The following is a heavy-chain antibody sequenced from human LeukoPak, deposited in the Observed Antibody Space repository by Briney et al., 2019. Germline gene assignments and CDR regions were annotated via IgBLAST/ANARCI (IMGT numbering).Heavy chain of an antibody. D-gene: IGHD2-2*01. CDR2: INHSGST. Sequence: SETLSLTCAVYGGSFSGYYWSWIRQPPGKGLEWIGEINHSGSTNYNPSLKSRVTISVDTSKNQFSLKLSYVPAADTAVYYCARGWDIVVVPAASGDPFDYWGQGTLVTVSS. J-gene: IGHJ4*02. CDR1: GGSFSGYY. CDR3: ARGWDIVVVPAASGDPFDY. V-gene: IGHV4-34*01.